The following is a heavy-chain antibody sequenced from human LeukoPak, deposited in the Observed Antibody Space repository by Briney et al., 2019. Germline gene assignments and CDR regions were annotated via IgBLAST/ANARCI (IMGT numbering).Heavy chain of an antibody. CDR3: ASYRGFGEPFDP. J-gene: IGHJ5*02. Sequence: SETLSLTCAVSGGSISSYYWSWIRQPPGKGLAWIGYIYYSGSTNYNPSLKSRVTISVDTSKNQFSLKLSSVTAADTAVYYCASYRGFGEPFDPWGQGTLVTVSS. CDR2: IYYSGST. D-gene: IGHD3-10*01. CDR1: GGSISSYY. V-gene: IGHV4-59*01.